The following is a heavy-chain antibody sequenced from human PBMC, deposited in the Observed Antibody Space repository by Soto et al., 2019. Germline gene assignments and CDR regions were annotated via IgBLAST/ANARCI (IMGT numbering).Heavy chain of an antibody. CDR1: GFTFSSYW. CDR2: IKQDGSEK. Sequence: EVQLVESGGGLVQPGGSLRLSCAASGFTFSSYWMSWVRQAPGKGLEWVANIKQDGSEKYYVDSVKGRFTISRDNAKNSLYLQMNSLRAEDTAVYYCASDQLELRFGEKGWGQGTLVTVSS. CDR3: ASDQLELRFGEKG. V-gene: IGHV3-7*01. D-gene: IGHD3-16*01. J-gene: IGHJ4*02.